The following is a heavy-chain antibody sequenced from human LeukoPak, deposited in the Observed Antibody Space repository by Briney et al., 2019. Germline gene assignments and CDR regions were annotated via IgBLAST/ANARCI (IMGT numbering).Heavy chain of an antibody. Sequence: ASVKVSCKASGYTFTSYDINWVRQATGQGLEWMGWISAYNGNTNYAQKLQGRVTMTTDTSTSTAYMELRSLRSDDTAVYYCARDIYDSSGYPRGFYYYYMDVWGKGTTVTVSS. CDR3: ARDIYDSSGYPRGFYYYYMDV. J-gene: IGHJ6*03. D-gene: IGHD3-22*01. CDR2: ISAYNGNT. V-gene: IGHV1-18*01. CDR1: GYTFTSYD.